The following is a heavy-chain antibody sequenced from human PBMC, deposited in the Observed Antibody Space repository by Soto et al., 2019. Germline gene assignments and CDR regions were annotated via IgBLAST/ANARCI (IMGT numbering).Heavy chain of an antibody. CDR2: INHSGST. CDR1: GGSFSGYY. Sequence: SETLSLTCAVYGGSFSGYYWSWIRQPPGKGLEWIGEINHSGSTNYNPSLKSRFTISVDTSKNQFSLKLSSVTAADTAVYYCARGLLSEVVYYDSSGYYFDYWGQGTLVTVSS. CDR3: ARGLLSEVVYYDSSGYYFDY. J-gene: IGHJ4*02. V-gene: IGHV4-34*01. D-gene: IGHD3-22*01.